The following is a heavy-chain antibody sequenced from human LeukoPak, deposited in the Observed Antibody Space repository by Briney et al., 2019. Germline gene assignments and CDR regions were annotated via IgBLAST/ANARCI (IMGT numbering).Heavy chain of an antibody. CDR2: IYYSGST. CDR3: ARLYGYNKGAFDI. CDR1: GGSISSYY. Sequence: SETLSLTCTVSGGSISSYYWSWIRQPPGKGLEWIGYIYYSGSTNYNPSPKSRVTISVDTSKNQFSLKLSSVTAADTAAYYCARLYGYNKGAFDIWGQGTMVTVSS. D-gene: IGHD5-24*01. V-gene: IGHV4-59*08. J-gene: IGHJ3*02.